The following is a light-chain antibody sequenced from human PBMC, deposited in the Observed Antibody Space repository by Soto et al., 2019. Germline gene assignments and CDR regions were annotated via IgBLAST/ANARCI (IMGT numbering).Light chain of an antibody. CDR2: AAS. J-gene: IGKJ5*01. CDR3: QQSYSTPPIT. V-gene: IGKV1-39*01. CDR1: RSIRGY. Sequence: DHQMTQFHSSLFPSLGDRVTIPSRASRSIRGYLNWYQQKPGKAPKLLIYAASSLQSGVPSRFSGSGSGTDFTLTISSLQPEDFATYYCQQSYSTPPITFGQGTRLEIK.